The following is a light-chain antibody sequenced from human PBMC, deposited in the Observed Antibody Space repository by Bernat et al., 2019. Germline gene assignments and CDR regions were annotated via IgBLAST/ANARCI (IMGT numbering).Light chain of an antibody. Sequence: DIVLTQSPATLSSYPGERVTLSCKASQSVDIYLGWYQHIPGQAPRLLTYDASTRATGIPSRFSGSGSGTDFTLTISSLEPEDFAIYYCQQRSSWPLTFGPGTKVDF. CDR3: QQRSSWPLT. CDR2: DAS. J-gene: IGKJ3*01. V-gene: IGKV3-11*01. CDR1: QSVDIY.